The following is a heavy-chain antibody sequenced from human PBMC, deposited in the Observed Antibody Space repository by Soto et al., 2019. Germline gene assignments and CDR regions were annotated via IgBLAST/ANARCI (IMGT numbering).Heavy chain of an antibody. V-gene: IGHV4-39*01. CDR2: IYYSGST. CDR3: ARFLSGDCSVYVCHGIVYYDMDV. J-gene: IGHJ6*02. CDR1: GASIRSSTYY. Sequence: SETLSLTCTVSGASIRSSTYYWGWIRQPPGKGLEWIGSIYYSGSTYYNPSLKSRVTISVDTSKTQFSLKLPSETAADTAVYYCARFLSGDCSVYVCHGIVYYDMDVCGPGTMLTVYS. D-gene: IGHD2-21*02.